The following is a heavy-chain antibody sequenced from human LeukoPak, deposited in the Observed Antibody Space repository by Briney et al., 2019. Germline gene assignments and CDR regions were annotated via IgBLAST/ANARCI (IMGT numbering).Heavy chain of an antibody. V-gene: IGHV1-18*01. D-gene: IGHD6-19*01. CDR1: GYTFTSYG. J-gene: IGHJ6*02. Sequence: ASVKVSCKASGYTFTSYGISWVRQAPGQGLEWMGWISAYNGNTNYAQKLQGRVTMTTDTSTSTAYMELRSLRSDDTAVYYCATQYSSGWYYYYYGMDVWGQGTTVTVSS. CDR3: ATQYSSGWYYYYYGMDV. CDR2: ISAYNGNT.